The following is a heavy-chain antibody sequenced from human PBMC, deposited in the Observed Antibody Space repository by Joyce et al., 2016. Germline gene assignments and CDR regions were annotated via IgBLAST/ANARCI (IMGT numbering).Heavy chain of an antibody. Sequence: EVQLVESGGGLVQPGGSLRLSCAASGFSFNTYRINWVGQAPGKGLGWLSYLSASSGTIYYADSVKGRFTISRDNAKNSVYLQMNSLRDEDTAVYYCARVGRTGYTCDYWGQGTLVTVSS. J-gene: IGHJ4*02. CDR2: LSASSGTI. CDR3: ARVGRTGYTCDY. CDR1: GFSFNTYR. V-gene: IGHV3-48*02. D-gene: IGHD5-24*01.